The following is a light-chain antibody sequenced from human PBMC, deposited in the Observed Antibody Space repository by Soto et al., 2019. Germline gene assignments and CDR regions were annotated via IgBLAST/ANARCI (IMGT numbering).Light chain of an antibody. CDR1: QTVRNNY. V-gene: IGKV3-20*01. CDR2: DAS. J-gene: IGKJ1*01. Sequence: EFVLTQSPGTLSLSPGERATLYCRASQTVRNNYLAWYQQKPGQAPRLLIYDASSRATGIPDRFSGSGSGTDFTLTISRLEPEDFAVYYCQQYGSSGTFGQGTKVDIK. CDR3: QQYGSSGT.